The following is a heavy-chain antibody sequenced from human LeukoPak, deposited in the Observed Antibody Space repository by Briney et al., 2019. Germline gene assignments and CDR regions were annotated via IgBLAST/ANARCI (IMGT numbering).Heavy chain of an antibody. CDR1: GYTFTSYD. CDR2: MNPNSGNT. Sequence: ASVKVSCKASGYTFTSYDINWVRQATGQGLEWMGWMNPNSGNTGYAQKFQGRVTMTRNTSISTAYMELSSLRSEDTAVYYCEREVVGGEYNWNPGVVYYMDVSGKGTTVTVSS. J-gene: IGHJ6*03. D-gene: IGHD1-20*01. V-gene: IGHV1-8*01. CDR3: EREVVGGEYNWNPGVVYYMDV.